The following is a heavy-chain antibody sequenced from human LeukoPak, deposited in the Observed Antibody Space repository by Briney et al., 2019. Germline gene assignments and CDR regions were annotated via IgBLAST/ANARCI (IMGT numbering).Heavy chain of an antibody. J-gene: IGHJ4*02. CDR1: GFTFSSYA. CDR2: IQYHGSNK. Sequence: GGSLRLSCAASGFTFSSYAMHWVRQAPGKGLEWVAFIQYHGSNKYYADSVKGRFTISRDSSKNTLFLQMNRLRPEDAAVYYCAKAPVTTCRGAFCYPFDYWGLGTLVTVSS. V-gene: IGHV3-30*02. D-gene: IGHD2-15*01. CDR3: AKAPVTTCRGAFCYPFDY.